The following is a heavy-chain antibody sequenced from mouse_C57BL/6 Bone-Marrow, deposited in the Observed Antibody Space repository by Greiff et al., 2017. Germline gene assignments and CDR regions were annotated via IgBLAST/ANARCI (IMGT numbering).Heavy chain of an antibody. J-gene: IGHJ4*01. CDR2: IYPGSGST. CDR3: ARPHWAMDY. D-gene: IGHD4-1*01. CDR1: GYTFTSYW. Sequence: QVQLQQPGAELVKPGASVKMSCKASGYTFTSYWITWVKQRPGQGLEWIGDIYPGSGSTNYNEKFKSKATLTVDKSSSTAYMQLSSLTSEDSAVYYCARPHWAMDYWGQGTSVTVSS. V-gene: IGHV1-55*01.